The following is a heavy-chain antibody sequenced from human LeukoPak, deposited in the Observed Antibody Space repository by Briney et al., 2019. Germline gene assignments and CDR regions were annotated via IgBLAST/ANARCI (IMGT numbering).Heavy chain of an antibody. CDR1: GFTFSSYW. CDR2: INSDGSST. V-gene: IGHV3-74*01. D-gene: IGHD3-10*01. J-gene: IGHJ6*04. CDR3: ARDEAMVRGPYWEYYYYGMDV. Sequence: GGSLRLSCAASGFTFSSYWMHWVRQAPGKGLVWVSRINSDGSSTSYADSVKSRFTISRDNAKNTLYLQMNSLRAEDTAVYYCARDEAMVRGPYWEYYYYGMDVWGKGTTVTVSS.